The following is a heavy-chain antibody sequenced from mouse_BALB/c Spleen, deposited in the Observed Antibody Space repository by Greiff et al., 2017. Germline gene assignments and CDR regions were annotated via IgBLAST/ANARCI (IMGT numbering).Heavy chain of an antibody. CDR2: IDPYYGGT. CDR1: GYSFTGYN. CDR3: AIITTVVATRAMDY. D-gene: IGHD1-1*01. Sequence: EVKLQQSGPELEKPGASVKISCKASGYSFTGYNMNWVKQSNGKSLEWIGNIDPYYGGTSYNQKFKGKATLTVDKSSSTAYMQLKSLTSEDSAVYYCAIITTVVATRAMDYWGQGTSGTVSS. V-gene: IGHV1-39*01. J-gene: IGHJ4*01.